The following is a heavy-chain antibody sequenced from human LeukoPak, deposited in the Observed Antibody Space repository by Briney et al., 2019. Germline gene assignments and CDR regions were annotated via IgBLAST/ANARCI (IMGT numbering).Heavy chain of an antibody. Sequence: SETLSLTCTVSGGSISSSSYYWGWIRQPPGKGLEWIGSIYYSGSTYYNPSLKSRVTISVDTSKNQFSLKLSSVTAADTAVYYCAREDGGAYNYGYPGDYWGQGTLVTVSS. CDR1: GGSISSSSYY. CDR3: AREDGGAYNYGYPGDY. J-gene: IGHJ4*02. CDR2: IYYSGST. V-gene: IGHV4-39*07. D-gene: IGHD5-18*01.